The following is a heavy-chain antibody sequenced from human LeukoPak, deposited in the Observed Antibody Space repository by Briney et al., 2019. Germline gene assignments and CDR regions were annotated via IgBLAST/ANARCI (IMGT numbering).Heavy chain of an antibody. D-gene: IGHD6-13*01. CDR3: AREAAAGRDAFDI. Sequence: GGSLRLSCAASGFTLSSYAMHWVRQAPGKGREWVAVISYDGRNKYYADSVKGRFTNSRENSKNTLYLQMNSLRAEDTAVYYCAREAAAGRDAFDIWGQGTMVTVSS. CDR2: ISYDGRNK. V-gene: IGHV3-30*04. CDR1: GFTLSSYA. J-gene: IGHJ3*02.